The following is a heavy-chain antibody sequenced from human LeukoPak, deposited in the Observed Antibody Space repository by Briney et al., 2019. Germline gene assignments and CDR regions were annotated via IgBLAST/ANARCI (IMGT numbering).Heavy chain of an antibody. CDR1: GFTFSSHS. V-gene: IGHV3-21*01. Sequence: GGSLRLSCAASGFTFSSHSMNWVRQAPGKELEWVSSISSSSSYIDYADSVKGRLTISRDNAKNSLYLQMNSLRAEDTAVYYCARDHRGIYSPFDYWGQGTLVTVSS. CDR3: ARDHRGIYSPFDY. CDR2: ISSSSSYI. D-gene: IGHD2-21*01. J-gene: IGHJ4*02.